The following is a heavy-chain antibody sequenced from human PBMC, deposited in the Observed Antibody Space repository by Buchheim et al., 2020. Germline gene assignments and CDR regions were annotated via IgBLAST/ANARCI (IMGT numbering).Heavy chain of an antibody. CDR2: ISGSGGST. J-gene: IGHJ6*02. CDR1: GFTFSSYA. Sequence: EVQLLESGGGLVQTGGSLRLSCAASGFTFSSYAMSWVRQAPGKGLEWVSGISGSGGSTYYADYVKGRFTIYRDNSKNNLSLQMNSLRAEDTAVYYCAKATIFGVVNYGMDVWGQGTT. V-gene: IGHV3-23*01. D-gene: IGHD3-3*01. CDR3: AKATIFGVVNYGMDV.